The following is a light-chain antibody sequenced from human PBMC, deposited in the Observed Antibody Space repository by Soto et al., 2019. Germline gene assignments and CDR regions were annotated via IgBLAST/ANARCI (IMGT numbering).Light chain of an antibody. CDR1: QGISSW. Sequence: DIQMTQSPSTLSASVGDRVTITCRASQGISSWLAWYQQKPGKAPKLLIYDASSLESGVPSRFSGSGSGTEFTFTISSLQPDDFATYYCQQYNSYPWTFGQGTKVEIK. CDR3: QQYNSYPWT. CDR2: DAS. J-gene: IGKJ1*01. V-gene: IGKV1-5*01.